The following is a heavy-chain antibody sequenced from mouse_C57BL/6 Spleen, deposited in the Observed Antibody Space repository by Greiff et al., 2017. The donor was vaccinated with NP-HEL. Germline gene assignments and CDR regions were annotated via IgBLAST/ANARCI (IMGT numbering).Heavy chain of an antibody. J-gene: IGHJ3*01. CDR2: IDPSDSYT. D-gene: IGHD1-1*01. V-gene: IGHV1-69*01. Sequence: QVQLQQPGAELVMPGASVKLSCKASGYTFTSYWMHWVKQRPGQGLEWIGEIDPSDSYTNYNQKFKGKSTLTVDKSSSTAYMQLSSLTSEDSAVYYCARPGSSYGFAYWGQGTLVTVST. CDR3: ARPGSSYGFAY. CDR1: GYTFTSYW.